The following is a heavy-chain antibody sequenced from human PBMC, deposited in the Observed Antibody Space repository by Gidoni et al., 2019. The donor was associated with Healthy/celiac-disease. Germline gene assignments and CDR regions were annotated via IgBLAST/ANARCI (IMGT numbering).Heavy chain of an antibody. CDR1: GFTFSSYE. CDR2: ISSSGSTI. Sequence: EVQLVESGGGLVQPGGSLRLSCAASGFTFSSYEMNWVRQAPGKGLEWVSYISSSGSTIYYADSVKGRFTISRDNAKNSLYLQMNSLRAEDTAVYYCARDGYCSSTSCLPGDYYFDYWGQGTLVTVSS. V-gene: IGHV3-48*03. D-gene: IGHD2-2*03. J-gene: IGHJ4*02. CDR3: ARDGYCSSTSCLPGDYYFDY.